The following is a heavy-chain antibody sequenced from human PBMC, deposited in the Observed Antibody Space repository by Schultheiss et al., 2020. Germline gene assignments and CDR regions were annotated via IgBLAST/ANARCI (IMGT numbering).Heavy chain of an antibody. CDR1: GFTFSSYA. D-gene: IGHD6-19*01. CDR3: AKDRDSSGWYPGY. CDR2: ISGSGGST. Sequence: WGSLRLSCAASGFTFSSYAMSWVRQAPGKGLEWVSAISGSGGSTYYADSVKGRFTISRDNSKNTLYLQMNSLRAEDTAVYYCAKDRDSSGWYPGYWGQGTLVTVSS. J-gene: IGHJ4*02. V-gene: IGHV3-23*01.